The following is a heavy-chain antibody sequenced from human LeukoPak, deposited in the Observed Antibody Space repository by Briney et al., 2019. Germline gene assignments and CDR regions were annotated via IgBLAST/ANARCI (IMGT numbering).Heavy chain of an antibody. J-gene: IGHJ4*01. Sequence: GGSLRLSCAASGFTFSSYGMHWVRQAPGKGLEWVAVISYDGSNKYYADSVKGRFTISRDNSKNTLYLQMNSLRAEDTAVYYCAKIIGHCSSTSCLDDYWGHGTLVTVSS. V-gene: IGHV3-30*18. CDR1: GFTFSSYG. CDR3: AKIIGHCSSTSCLDDY. CDR2: ISYDGSNK. D-gene: IGHD2-2*01.